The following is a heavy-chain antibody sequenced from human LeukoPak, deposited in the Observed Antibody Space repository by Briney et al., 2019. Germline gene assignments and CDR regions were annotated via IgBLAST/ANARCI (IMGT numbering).Heavy chain of an antibody. CDR1: GDSISSGDYY. D-gene: IGHD4-23*01. V-gene: IGHV4-61*02. CDR2: ISSSGST. J-gene: IGHJ3*02. Sequence: PSETLSLTCTVSGDSISSGDYYWSWIRQPAGKGLEWIGRISSSGSTNYNPSLKSRVTISVDTSKNQFSLKLSSVTAADTAVYYCARVGWEPQAFDIWGQGTVVTVSS. CDR3: ARVGWEPQAFDI.